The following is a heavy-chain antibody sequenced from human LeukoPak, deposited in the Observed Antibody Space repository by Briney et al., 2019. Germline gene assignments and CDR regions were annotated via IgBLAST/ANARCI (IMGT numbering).Heavy chain of an antibody. Sequence: SETLSLTCAVYGGSFSGYYWSWIRQPPGKGLEWIGEINHSGSTNYNPSLKSRVTISVDTSKNQFSLKLSSVTAADTAVYYCASTDTSQTYSSSSFRSWGQGTLVTVSS. CDR1: GGSFSGYY. CDR3: ASTDTSQTYSSSSFRS. D-gene: IGHD6-13*01. CDR2: INHSGST. V-gene: IGHV4-34*01. J-gene: IGHJ5*02.